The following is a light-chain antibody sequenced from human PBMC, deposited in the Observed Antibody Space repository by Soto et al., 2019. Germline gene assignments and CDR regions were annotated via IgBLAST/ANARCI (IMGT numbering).Light chain of an antibody. CDR1: SSNIGAGYA. V-gene: IGLV1-40*01. J-gene: IGLJ2*01. CDR3: QSYDDGLSGSV. CDR2: NND. Sequence: QSVLTQPPSVSGAPGQRVTISCTGTSSNIGAGYAVHWYQQLPGTAPKLLIYNNDNRPSGVPDRISASNSGTSASLAITALQAEDEAHYYCQSYDDGLSGSVFGGGTKLTVL.